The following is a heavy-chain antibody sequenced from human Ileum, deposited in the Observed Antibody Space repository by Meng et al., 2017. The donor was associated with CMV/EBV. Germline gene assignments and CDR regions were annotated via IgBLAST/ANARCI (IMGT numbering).Heavy chain of an antibody. CDR1: GYNFTSYD. Sequence: HAQLVQSGAEVKKPGALVTVSCKASGYNFTSYDISWVRQAPGQGREWLGWISAYNGNTNYAQKLQGRVTMTTDTSTTTAYMELRSLIYDDTAVYYCARSGGYCSGGSCPNAWGQGTLVTVSS. CDR3: ARSGGYCSGGSCPNA. CDR2: ISAYNGNT. V-gene: IGHV1-18*01. J-gene: IGHJ5*02. D-gene: IGHD2-15*01.